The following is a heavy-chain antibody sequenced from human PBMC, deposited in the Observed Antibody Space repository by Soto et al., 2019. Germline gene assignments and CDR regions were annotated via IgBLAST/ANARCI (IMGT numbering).Heavy chain of an antibody. CDR1: GGTFSSYT. Sequence: QVQLVQSGAEVKKPGSSVKVSCKASGGTFSSYTISWVRQAPGQGLEWMGRIIPILGIANYAQKFQGRVTVTADKSTSTAYMELSSLRSEDTAVYYCARDSRGEGDYYYMDVWGKGTTVTVSS. CDR2: IIPILGIA. CDR3: ARDSRGEGDYYYMDV. J-gene: IGHJ6*03. D-gene: IGHD3-10*01. V-gene: IGHV1-69*08.